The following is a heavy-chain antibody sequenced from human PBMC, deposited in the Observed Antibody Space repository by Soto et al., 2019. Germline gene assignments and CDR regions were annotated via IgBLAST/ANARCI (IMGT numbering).Heavy chain of an antibody. Sequence: SETLSLTCSVSGGSISYNSYYWGWIRQPPGEGLEWVGGIFYTGTTYYSPSLKDRVTISVDTSKNSFSLNLTSVTAADTAVYFCARLVVVAPVANAWGQGTLVTVSS. CDR1: GGSISYNSYY. CDR3: ARLVVVAPVANA. V-gene: IGHV4-39*02. J-gene: IGHJ5*02. CDR2: IFYTGTT. D-gene: IGHD2-2*01.